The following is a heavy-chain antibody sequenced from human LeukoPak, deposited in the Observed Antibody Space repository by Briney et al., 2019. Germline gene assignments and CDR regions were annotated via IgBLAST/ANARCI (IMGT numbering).Heavy chain of an antibody. V-gene: IGHV4-39*01. J-gene: IGHJ4*02. CDR1: GGSISSSSYY. D-gene: IGHD6-13*01. Sequence: SETLSLTCTVSGGSISSSSYYWVWIRQPPGKGLEWIGSIYYSGSTYYNPSLKSRVTISVDTSKNQFSLKLSSVTAADTAVYYCARRGSWSYFDSWGQGTLVTVSS. CDR2: IYYSGST. CDR3: ARRGSWSYFDS.